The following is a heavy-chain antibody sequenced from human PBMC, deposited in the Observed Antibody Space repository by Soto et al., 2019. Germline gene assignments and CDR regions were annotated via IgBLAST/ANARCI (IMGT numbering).Heavy chain of an antibody. D-gene: IGHD4-17*01. Sequence: GGSLRLSCAASGFNFNGYGISWVRQSPEKGLEWVASINFFLGKTYYADSVKGRSTISKDDAKDTVYLHLNSLRADDTAIYYCARGAVYGTDHYYRGTDVWGQGSPVTVSS. V-gene: IGHV3-23*01. J-gene: IGHJ6*02. CDR2: INFFLGKT. CDR1: GFNFNGYG. CDR3: ARGAVYGTDHYYRGTDV.